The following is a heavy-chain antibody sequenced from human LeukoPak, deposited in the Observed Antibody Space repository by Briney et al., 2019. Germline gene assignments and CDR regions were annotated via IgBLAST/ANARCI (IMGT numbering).Heavy chain of an antibody. J-gene: IGHJ5*02. D-gene: IGHD6-19*01. V-gene: IGHV4-34*01. CDR3: AREKAGAVDWFDP. CDR1: GGSFSGYY. CDR2: INHSGST. Sequence: PSETLSLTCAVYGGSFSGYYWSWIRQPPGKGLEGIGEINHSGSTNYNPSLKSRVTISVDTSKNQFSLKLSSVTAADTAVYYCAREKAGAVDWFDPWGQGTLVTVSS.